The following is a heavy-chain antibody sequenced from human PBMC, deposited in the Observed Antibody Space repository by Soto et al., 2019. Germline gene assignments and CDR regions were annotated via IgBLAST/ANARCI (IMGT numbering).Heavy chain of an antibody. CDR3: ARRERQYFHH. V-gene: IGHV4-39*01. CDR1: GGSISGNIYY. CDR2: IYHSGST. J-gene: IGHJ1*01. Sequence: PSETLSLTCTVSGGSISGNIYYWGWIRQPPGKGLEWIGNIYHSGSTYYNPSLKSRVTISVDTSKNQFSLKLSSVTASDTAVYYCARRERQYFHHWGQGTLVTVSS. D-gene: IGHD1-1*01.